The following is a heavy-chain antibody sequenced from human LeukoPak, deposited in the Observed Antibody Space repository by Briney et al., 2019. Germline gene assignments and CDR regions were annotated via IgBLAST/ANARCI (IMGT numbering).Heavy chain of an antibody. CDR2: INHSGST. J-gene: IGHJ4*02. V-gene: IGHV4-34*01. CDR3: ARGRMVRGVGY. D-gene: IGHD3-10*01. Sequence: KTSETLSLTCAVYGGSFSGYYWSWIRQHPGKGLEWIGEINHSGSTNYNPSLKSRVTISVDTSKNQFSLKLSSVTAADTAVYYCARGRMVRGVGYWGQGTLVTVSS. CDR1: GGSFSGYY.